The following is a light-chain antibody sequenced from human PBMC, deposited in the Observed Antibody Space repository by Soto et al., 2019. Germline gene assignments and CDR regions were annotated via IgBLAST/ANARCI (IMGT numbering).Light chain of an antibody. Sequence: QSALTQPASVSGSPGQSITISCTGTSSDVGGYNYVSWYQQHPGNAPKLMIYEVSNRPSGVSNRFSGSKSGNTASLTISGLQAEDEAEYYCSSYTNINTRACVFGTGTKLTVL. CDR1: SSDVGGYNY. V-gene: IGLV2-14*01. CDR2: EVS. CDR3: SSYTNINTRACV. J-gene: IGLJ1*01.